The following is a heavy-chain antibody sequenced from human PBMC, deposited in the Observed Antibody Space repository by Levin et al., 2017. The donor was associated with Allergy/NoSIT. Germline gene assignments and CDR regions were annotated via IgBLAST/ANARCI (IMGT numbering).Heavy chain of an antibody. CDR1: GFTFSSYA. J-gene: IGHJ4*02. CDR2: ISGSGGST. D-gene: IGHD2-15*01. CDR3: AKDLVVVAVEHTQGPNYFDY. V-gene: IGHV3-23*01. Sequence: PGGSLRLSCAASGFTFSSYAMSWVRQAPGKGLEWVSAISGSGGSTYYADSVKGRFTISRDNSKNTLYLQMNSLRAEDTAVYYCAKDLVVVAVEHTQGPNYFDYWGQGTLVTVSS.